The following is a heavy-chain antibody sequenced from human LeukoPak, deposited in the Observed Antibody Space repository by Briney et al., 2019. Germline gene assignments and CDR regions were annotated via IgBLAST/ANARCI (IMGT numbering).Heavy chain of an antibody. Sequence: PSEALSLTCSVYGRSFSNYYWSWIPQPPGKGVEWIGEINHSGSTNYNPPLKSRVTISVDTSKNKFSLKLSSVTAADTAVYYCARCLKNCFDPWGQGTLVTVSS. J-gene: IGHJ5*02. CDR3: ARCLKNCFDP. CDR2: INHSGST. V-gene: IGHV4-34*01. CDR1: GRSFSNYY.